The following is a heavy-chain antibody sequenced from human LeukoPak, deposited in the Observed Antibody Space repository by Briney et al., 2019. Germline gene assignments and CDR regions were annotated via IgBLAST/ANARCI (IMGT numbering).Heavy chain of an antibody. CDR3: ARDRVNIASGWYEIDY. CDR2: IYYSGTT. J-gene: IGHJ4*02. V-gene: IGHV4-39*02. D-gene: IGHD6-19*01. CDR1: GGSISISSYY. Sequence: PSETLSLTCTVSGGSISISSYYWGWIRQPPGKGLEWIASIYYSGTTYYNPSLKSRVTISVDTSKNQFSLRLSSVTAADTAVYYCARDRVNIASGWYEIDYWGQGTLVTVSS.